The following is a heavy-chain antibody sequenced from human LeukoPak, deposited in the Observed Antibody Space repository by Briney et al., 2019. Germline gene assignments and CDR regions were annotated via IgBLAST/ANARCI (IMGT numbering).Heavy chain of an antibody. Sequence: ASVKVSCKVSGYTLTELSMHWVRQAPGKGLEWMGGFDPEDGETIYEQKFQGRVTMTEDTSTDTAYMELSSLRSEDTAVYYCATDRRALITSGWYPLWGQGTLVTVSS. V-gene: IGHV1-24*01. D-gene: IGHD6-19*01. CDR2: FDPEDGET. CDR3: ATDRRALITSGWYPL. J-gene: IGHJ4*02. CDR1: GYTLTELS.